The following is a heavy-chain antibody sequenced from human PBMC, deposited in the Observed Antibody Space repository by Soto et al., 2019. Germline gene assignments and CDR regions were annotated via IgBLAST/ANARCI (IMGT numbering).Heavy chain of an antibody. CDR1: GLTVSRNH. D-gene: IGHD2-21*01. CDR2: IYKAGNT. J-gene: IGHJ4*02. V-gene: IGHV3-66*01. CDR3: ARFLWTGRTSNDC. Sequence: ESGGGLVQPGGSLRLSCEASGLTVSRNHMTWVRQAPGKGLEWVSVIYKAGNTHHADSVKGRFSISRDNSENTLSLQMNSLRAEDTAVYYCARFLWTGRTSNDCWGQGTLVTVSS.